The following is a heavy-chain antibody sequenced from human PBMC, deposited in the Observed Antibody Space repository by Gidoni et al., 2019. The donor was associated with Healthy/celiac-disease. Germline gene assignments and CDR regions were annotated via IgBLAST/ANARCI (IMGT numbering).Heavy chain of an antibody. D-gene: IGHD4-17*01. CDR1: GGSISSSSYY. J-gene: IGHJ5*02. V-gene: IGHV4-39*01. CDR2: IYYSGST. CDR3: ARHDYGDYGNNWFDP. Sequence: QLQLQESGPGLVKPSETLSLTCTVSGGSISSSSYYWGWIRQPPGKGREWIGSIYYSGSTYYNPSLKSRVTISVDTSKNQFSLKLSSVTAADTAVYYCARHDYGDYGNNWFDPWGQGTLVTVSS.